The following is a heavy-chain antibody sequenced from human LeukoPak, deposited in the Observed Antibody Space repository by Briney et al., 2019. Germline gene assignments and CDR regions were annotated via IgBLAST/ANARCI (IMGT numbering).Heavy chain of an antibody. CDR3: ARESTYYYDSSGYFNI. CDR2: IYYSGST. D-gene: IGHD3-22*01. J-gene: IGHJ3*02. V-gene: IGHV4-59*01. CDR1: GGSISSYY. Sequence: SETLSLTCTVSGGSISSYYWSWIRQPPGKGLEWIGYIYYSGSTNYNPSLKRRVTISVDTSKNQFSLKLSSVTAADTAVYYCARESTYYYDSSGYFNIWGQGTMVTVSS.